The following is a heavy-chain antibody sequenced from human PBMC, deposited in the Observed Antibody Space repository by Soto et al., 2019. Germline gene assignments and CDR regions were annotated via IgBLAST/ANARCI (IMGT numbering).Heavy chain of an antibody. D-gene: IGHD6-13*01. J-gene: IGHJ6*02. CDR1: GYSFSRYW. CDR2: IYPGDSDT. V-gene: IGHV5-51*01. Sequence: GGSLKISCKGSGYSFSRYWSGWGRQMPRESPEWMGIIYPGDSDTRSSPSFQGQVTISADKSISTAYLQWSSLKASDTAMYYCARHGQPEAAAAKGGYYYYGMDVWGQGTTVPVSS. CDR3: ARHGQPEAAAAKGGYYYYGMDV.